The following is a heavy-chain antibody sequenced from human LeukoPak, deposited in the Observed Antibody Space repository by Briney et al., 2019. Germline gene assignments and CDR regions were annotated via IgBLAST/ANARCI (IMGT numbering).Heavy chain of an antibody. V-gene: IGHV6-1*01. CDR2: TYYRSKWYN. J-gene: IGHJ4*02. CDR1: GDGVSNDSAA. Sequence: SQTLSLTCVISGDGVSNDSAAWNWIRQSPSRGLEWLGRTYYRSKWYNDYAASVKGRITVNPDTSKNQFSLQLRSVTPEDTAVXXXXRXXXXXXXXXPXHFDHWGQGTLVTVSS. CDR3: XRXXXXXXXXXPXHFDH.